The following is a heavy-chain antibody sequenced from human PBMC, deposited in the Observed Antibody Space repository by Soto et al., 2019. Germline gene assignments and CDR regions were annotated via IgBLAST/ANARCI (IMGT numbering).Heavy chain of an antibody. CDR3: AITFNCSSTSCSNWFDP. D-gene: IGHD2-2*01. V-gene: IGHV4-34*01. Sequence: KPSETLSLTCAVYGGSFSGYYWSWIRQPPGKGLEWIGEINHSGSTNYNPSLKSRVTISVDTSKNQFSLKLSSVTAADTAVYYCAITFNCSSTSCSNWFDPRGQGTMVTVS. J-gene: IGHJ5*02. CDR1: GGSFSGYY. CDR2: INHSGST.